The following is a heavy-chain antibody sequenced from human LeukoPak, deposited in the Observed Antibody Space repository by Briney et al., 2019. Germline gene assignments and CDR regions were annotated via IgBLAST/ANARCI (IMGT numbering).Heavy chain of an antibody. CDR1: GFTFVSYA. CDR3: AKGGVEMATVTYY. Sequence: GGSLRLSCAASGFTFVSYAMTWVRQAPGKGLEWVSIISGSGGSTYYADSVKGRFTISRDNSKNTLYLQMNGLRAQGTAVYYCAKGGVEMATVTYYWGQGSLVTVSS. D-gene: IGHD5-24*01. J-gene: IGHJ4*02. V-gene: IGHV3-23*01. CDR2: ISGSGGST.